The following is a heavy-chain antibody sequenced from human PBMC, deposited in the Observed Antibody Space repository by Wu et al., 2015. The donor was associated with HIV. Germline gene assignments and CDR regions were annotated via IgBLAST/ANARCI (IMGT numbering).Heavy chain of an antibody. J-gene: IGHJ3*02. CDR2: INPNRGGT. CDR3: ARDLPDAFDI. Sequence: QVQLVQSGAEVKKPGASVMVSCKTSGYTFTDYYMYWVRQAPGQGLEWMGWINPNRGGTKYAQKFQGRVTMTRDTSISTAYMELSRLRSDDTAVYYCARDLPDAFDIWGQGTMVTVSS. V-gene: IGHV1-2*02. CDR1: GYTFTDYY.